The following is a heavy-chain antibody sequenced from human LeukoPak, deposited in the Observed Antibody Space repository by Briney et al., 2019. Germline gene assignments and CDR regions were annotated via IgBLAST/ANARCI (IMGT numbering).Heavy chain of an antibody. CDR3: ARVGGDSSGYRAGFDY. V-gene: IGHV4-34*01. D-gene: IGHD3-22*01. CDR1: GGSLSGYY. CDR2: INHSGST. Sequence: PSETLSLTCAVYGGSLSGYYRSWIRQPPGKGLEWIGEINHSGSTNYNPSLKSRVTISVDTSKNQFSLKLSSVTAADTAVYYCARVGGDSSGYRAGFDYWGQGTLVTVSS. J-gene: IGHJ4*02.